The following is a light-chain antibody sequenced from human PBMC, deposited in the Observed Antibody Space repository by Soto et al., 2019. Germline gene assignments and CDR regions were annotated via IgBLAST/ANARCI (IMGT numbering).Light chain of an antibody. V-gene: IGKV3-11*01. J-gene: IGKJ1*01. Sequence: EVVLTQSPATLSLSPGERATLSCRASENVSTFVDWYQQKPGQAPRLLIYGASNRATGIPARFSGSGSGTDFTLTISDLEPEDFAVYYCHQHSHWPPWTLGQGTRVEIQ. CDR1: ENVSTF. CDR3: HQHSHWPPWT. CDR2: GAS.